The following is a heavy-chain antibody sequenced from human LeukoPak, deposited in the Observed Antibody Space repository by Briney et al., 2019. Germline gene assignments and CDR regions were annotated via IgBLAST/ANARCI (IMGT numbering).Heavy chain of an antibody. V-gene: IGHV3-23*01. J-gene: IGHJ4*02. D-gene: IGHD2-8*01. Sequence: GGSLRLSCAASGFTFSSYAMSWVRQAPGKGLEWVSAISGSGGSTYYADSVKGRFTISRDNSKNTLYLQMNSLRAEDTAVYYCAKDLCRNLKYCTNGVARYFDYWGQGTLVTVSS. CDR3: AKDLCRNLKYCTNGVARYFDY. CDR1: GFTFSSYA. CDR2: ISGSGGST.